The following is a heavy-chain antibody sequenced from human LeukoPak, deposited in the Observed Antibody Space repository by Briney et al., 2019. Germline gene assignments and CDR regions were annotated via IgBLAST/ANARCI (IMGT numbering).Heavy chain of an antibody. CDR2: IKQDGSEK. Sequence: GGSLRLSCAASGFTFSSYWMSWVRQAPGKGLEWVANIKQDGSEKYYVDSVKGRFTISRDNAKNSLYLQMNSLRAEDTAVYYCARDLALYYDILTGYSGYWGQGTLVTVSS. CDR3: ARDLALYYDILTGYSGY. D-gene: IGHD3-9*01. J-gene: IGHJ4*02. V-gene: IGHV3-7*01. CDR1: GFTFSSYW.